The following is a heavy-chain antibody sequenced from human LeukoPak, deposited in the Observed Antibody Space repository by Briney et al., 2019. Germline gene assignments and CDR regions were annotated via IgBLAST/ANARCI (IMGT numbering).Heavy chain of an antibody. J-gene: IGHJ6*03. CDR2: IYTSGST. CDR3: ARDGYVTGVSDPYYYYYMDV. D-gene: IGHD2-2*01. Sequence: SETLSLTCTVSGGSISSYYWSWIRQPAGKGLEWIGRIYTSGSTNYNPSLKSRVTMSVDTSKNQFSLKLSSVTAADTAVYYCARDGYVTGVSDPYYYYYMDVWGKGTTVTVSS. V-gene: IGHV4-4*07. CDR1: GGSISSYY.